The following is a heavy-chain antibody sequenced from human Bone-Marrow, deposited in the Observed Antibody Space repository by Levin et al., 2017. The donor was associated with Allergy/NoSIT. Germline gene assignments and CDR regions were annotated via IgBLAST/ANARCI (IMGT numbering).Heavy chain of an antibody. CDR2: IDWADTK. V-gene: IGHV2-70*01. Sequence: TLSLTCTFSGFSLSSSGMFLSWIRQPPGKALEWLALIDWADTKYYTTSLKTRLSISKDTSKTQVVLTMTHIDPVDTATYYCARSGLGSGGDYCDYWGQGTLVTVSS. J-gene: IGHJ4*02. D-gene: IGHD6-25*01. CDR3: ARSGLGSGGDYCDY. CDR1: GFSLSSSGMF.